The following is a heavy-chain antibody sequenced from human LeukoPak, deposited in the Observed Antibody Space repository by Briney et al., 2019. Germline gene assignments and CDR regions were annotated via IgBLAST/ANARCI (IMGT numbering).Heavy chain of an antibody. CDR1: GGTFSSYA. CDR3: AEESLRGYYDY. Sequence: SVKVSCKASGGTFSSYAISWVRQAPGQGLEWMGGIIPIFGTADYAQKFQGRVTITADESTSTAYMELSSLRSEDTAVYCWAEESLRGYYDYWGQGTLVTVSS. CDR2: IIPIFGTA. V-gene: IGHV1-69*01. J-gene: IGHJ4*02. D-gene: IGHD3-10*01.